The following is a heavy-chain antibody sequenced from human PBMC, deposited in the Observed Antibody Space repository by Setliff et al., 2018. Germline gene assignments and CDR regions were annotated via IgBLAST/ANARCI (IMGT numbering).Heavy chain of an antibody. CDR3: VCFSWRGCSGYTWYSGDDSFDM. CDR2: IWYDGSNK. J-gene: IGHJ3*02. Sequence: GESLKISCAASGFTFSTYGMHWVRQAPGKGLEWVAYIWYDGSNKYYVDSVKGRFTVSRDNSKDTLYLQMNSLRVEDSAIYYCVCFSWRGCSGYTWYSGDDSFDMWGQGTEVTVSS. V-gene: IGHV3-30*02. CDR1: GFTFSTYG. D-gene: IGHD2-15*01.